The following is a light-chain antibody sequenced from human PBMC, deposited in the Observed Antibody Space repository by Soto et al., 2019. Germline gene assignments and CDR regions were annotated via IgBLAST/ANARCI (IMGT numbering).Light chain of an antibody. CDR1: SSDVGGYNY. J-gene: IGLJ3*02. CDR2: EVS. V-gene: IGLV2-14*01. CDR3: SSYTTSGTPV. Sequence: QSALTQPASVSGSPGQSITISCTGTSSDVGGYNYVSWYQQNPGTAPKVMIYEVSNRPSGVSNRFSGSKSGNTASLTISGLQAEDEADYSCSSYTTSGTPVFGGGTKLTVL.